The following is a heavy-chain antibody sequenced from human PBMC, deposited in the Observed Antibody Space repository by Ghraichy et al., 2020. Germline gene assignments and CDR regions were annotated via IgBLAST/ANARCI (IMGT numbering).Heavy chain of an antibody. J-gene: IGHJ3*02. CDR2: IYYSGTT. Sequence: SETLSLTCAVSGGSINSGSFSWSWIRQPPGKGLEWIGYIYYSGTTYYNSSLKSRVTISLDDSKNQIFLRLKSVTAADTAVYYCARAPYDDDGFYDDGFDIWGQGTTVTVSS. CDR3: ARAPYDDDGFYDDGFDI. V-gene: IGHV4-30-2*01. D-gene: IGHD3-22*01. CDR1: GGSINSGSFS.